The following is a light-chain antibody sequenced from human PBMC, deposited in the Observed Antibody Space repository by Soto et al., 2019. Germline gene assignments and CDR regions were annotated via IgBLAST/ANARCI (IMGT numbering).Light chain of an antibody. V-gene: IGKV1-39*01. Sequence: IQVTQSPSSLSASVEDRVIITCRASQSISKHLNWYQQKPGKAPKLLIFAASSLQSGVPSRFSGSRSGPDFTLTISSLQPEDFATYYCQQSYSSPPTFGQGTKVDIK. CDR3: QQSYSSPPT. J-gene: IGKJ1*01. CDR2: AAS. CDR1: QSISKH.